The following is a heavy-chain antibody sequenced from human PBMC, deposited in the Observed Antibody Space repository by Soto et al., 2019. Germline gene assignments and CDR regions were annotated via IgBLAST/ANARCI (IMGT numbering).Heavy chain of an antibody. J-gene: IGHJ6*01. CDR1: GFTFSTYG. V-gene: IGHV3-33*01. CDR3: ARPLEQHQLGFGMDV. D-gene: IGHD6-13*01. Sequence: GGSLRLSCAASGFTFSTYGMHWVRQAPGKGLEWVAVIWYDGSKIYYADSVKGRFTISRDNSKSALYLQMNSLRAEDTAVYYCARPLEQHQLGFGMDVWGQGSPVTVSS. CDR2: IWYDGSKI.